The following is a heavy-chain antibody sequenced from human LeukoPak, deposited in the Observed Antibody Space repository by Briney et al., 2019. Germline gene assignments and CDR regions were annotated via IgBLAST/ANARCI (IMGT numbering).Heavy chain of an antibody. J-gene: IGHJ6*03. Sequence: PGGSLRLSCAASGFTFSSYAMSWVRQAPGKGLEWVSAISGSGGSTYYADSVKGRFTISRDNSKNTLYLQMNSLRAEDTAVYYCAKLGDGDYDLYYYYMDVWGKGTTVTVSS. V-gene: IGHV3-23*01. D-gene: IGHD4-17*01. CDR3: AKLGDGDYDLYYYYMDV. CDR2: ISGSGGST. CDR1: GFTFSSYA.